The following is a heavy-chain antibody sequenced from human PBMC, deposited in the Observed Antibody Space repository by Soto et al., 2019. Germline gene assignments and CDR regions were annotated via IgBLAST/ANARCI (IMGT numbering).Heavy chain of an antibody. CDR3: ARQIYDSDTGPNFQYYFDS. CDR2: IDPSDSQT. Sequence: GGALKISCKGSGYSFAGYWITWVRQKPGKGLEWMGRIDPSDSQTYYSPSFRGHVTISVTKSITTVFLQWSSLRASDTAMYYCARQIYDSDTGPNFQYYFDSWGQGTPVTVSS. D-gene: IGHD3-22*01. V-gene: IGHV5-10-1*01. CDR1: GYSFAGYW. J-gene: IGHJ4*02.